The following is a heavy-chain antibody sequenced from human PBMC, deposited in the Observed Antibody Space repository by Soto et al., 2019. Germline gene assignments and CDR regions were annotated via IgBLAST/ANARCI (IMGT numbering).Heavy chain of an antibody. J-gene: IGHJ4*02. CDR2: IIPVFGTT. V-gene: IGHV1-69*01. D-gene: IGHD5-12*01. Sequence: QVHLVQSGAEVKKAGSSVKVSCKAPGGTFKNNGISWVRQAPGQGLEWMGGIIPVFGTTNYAQKFQGRLTITADDCTSTVYRELSRRRYEDTAVYYCARENGVAVATILYYFDYWGPGTLVTVSS. CDR1: GGTFKNNG. CDR3: ARENGVAVATILYYFDY.